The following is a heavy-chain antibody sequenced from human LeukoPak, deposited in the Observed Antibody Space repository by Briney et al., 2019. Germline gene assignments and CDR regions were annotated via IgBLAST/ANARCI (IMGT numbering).Heavy chain of an antibody. V-gene: IGHV4-38-2*02. J-gene: IGHJ4*02. D-gene: IGHD2-15*01. CDR3: ARDEEREYCSGGSCYRYFDY. Sequence: PSETLSLTCTVSGYSISSGYYWGWIRQPPGKGLEWIGSIYHSGSTYYNPSLKSRVTISVDTSKNQFSLQLNSVTPEDTAVYYCARDEEREYCSGGSCYRYFDYWGQGTLVTVSS. CDR1: GYSISSGYY. CDR2: IYHSGST.